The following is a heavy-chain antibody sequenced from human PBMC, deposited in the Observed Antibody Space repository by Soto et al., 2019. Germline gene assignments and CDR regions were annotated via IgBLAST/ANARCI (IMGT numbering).Heavy chain of an antibody. J-gene: IGHJ3*02. D-gene: IGHD2-21*01. V-gene: IGHV3-23*01. CDR3: AKIPSDNDAFDI. Sequence: GGSLRLSCAASGFTFSSYAMSWVRQAPGKGLEWVSAISGSGGSTYYADSVKGRFTISRYNSKNTLYLQMNSLRAEDTAVYYCAKIPSDNDAFDIWGQGTMVTVSS. CDR2: ISGSGGST. CDR1: GFTFSSYA.